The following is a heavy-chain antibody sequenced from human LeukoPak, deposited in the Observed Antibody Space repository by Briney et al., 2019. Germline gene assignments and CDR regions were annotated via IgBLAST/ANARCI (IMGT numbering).Heavy chain of an antibody. J-gene: IGHJ6*03. CDR2: ISYDGSNK. CDR1: GFTFSSYA. D-gene: IGHD6-19*01. V-gene: IGHV3-30*04. CDR3: ARGGSSGWRDYYYYYMDV. Sequence: GGSLRLSCAASGFTFSSYAMHWVRQAPGKGLEWVAVISYDGSNKYYADSVKGRFTISRDNSKNTLYLQMNSLRAEDTAVYYCARGGSSGWRDYYYYYMDVWGKGTTVTVSS.